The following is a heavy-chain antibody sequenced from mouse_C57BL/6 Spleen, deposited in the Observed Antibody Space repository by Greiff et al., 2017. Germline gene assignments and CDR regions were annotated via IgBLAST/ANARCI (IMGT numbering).Heavy chain of an antibody. CDR3: ARWVYDYDGEDFDY. CDR1: GYTFTSYW. J-gene: IGHJ2*01. Sequence: VQLQQPGAELVKPGASVKLSCKASGYTFTSYWMHWVKQRPGRGLEWIGRIAPNSGGTKYNEKFKSKATLTVDKPSSTAYMQLSSLTSEDSAVYYCARWVYDYDGEDFDYWGQGTTLTVSS. D-gene: IGHD2-4*01. CDR2: IAPNSGGT. V-gene: IGHV1-72*01.